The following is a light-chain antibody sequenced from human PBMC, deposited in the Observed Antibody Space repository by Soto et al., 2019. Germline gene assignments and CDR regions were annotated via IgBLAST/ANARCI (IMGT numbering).Light chain of an antibody. CDR3: QQYNSWPRT. CDR2: GAY. Sequence: MVLTQAPGTLSLSPGETATLSCRASQTVRSSNLGWYQQKPGQAPRLLIYGAYTRATGITARFSGSGSGSEFTLTISSLQSEDFAVYYCQQYNSWPRTFGQGTKVDIK. V-gene: IGKV3-15*01. J-gene: IGKJ1*01. CDR1: QTVRSSN.